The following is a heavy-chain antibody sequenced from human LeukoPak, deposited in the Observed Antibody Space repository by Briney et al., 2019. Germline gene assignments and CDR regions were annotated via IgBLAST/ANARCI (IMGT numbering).Heavy chain of an antibody. CDR3: ASGVIIATAGSLDY. Sequence: GGAPRPSLAASWFTLRKYNMKLGPQAPGEGAGVGFFFGSGSRYKNYVDSVRGRFTISRDNAKNSLYLQMNSLRAEDTAVYFCASGVIIATAGSLDYWGQGTLVTVSS. D-gene: IGHD6-13*01. CDR2: FGSGSRYK. J-gene: IGHJ4*02. V-gene: IGHV3-21*01. CDR1: WFTLRKYN.